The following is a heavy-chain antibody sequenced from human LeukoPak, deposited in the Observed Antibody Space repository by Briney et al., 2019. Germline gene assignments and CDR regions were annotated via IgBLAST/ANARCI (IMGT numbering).Heavy chain of an antibody. CDR2: ISGSGGST. J-gene: IGHJ4*02. Sequence: GGSLRLSCAASGFTFSGYAMSWVRQAPGKGLEWVSAISGSGGSTYYADSVKGRFTISRDNSKNTLYLQMNSLRAEDTAVYYCAKDRVEYDFWSGYYSPFDYWGQGTLVTVSS. D-gene: IGHD3-3*01. V-gene: IGHV3-23*01. CDR3: AKDRVEYDFWSGYYSPFDY. CDR1: GFTFSGYA.